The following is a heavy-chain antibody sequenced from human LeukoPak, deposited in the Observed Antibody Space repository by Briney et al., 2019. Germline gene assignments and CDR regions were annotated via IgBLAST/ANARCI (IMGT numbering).Heavy chain of an antibody. CDR2: IYYSGST. D-gene: IGHD3-10*01. J-gene: IGHJ3*02. CDR1: CGSISSGGYY. CDR3: ARDYPEYSGFRAFDI. V-gene: IGHV4-31*03. Sequence: TLSLTCTVSCGSISSGGYYWSWIRQHPGKGLEWIGYIYYSGSTYYNPSLKSRVTISVDTSKNQFSLKLSSVTAADTAVYYCARDYPEYSGFRAFDIWGQGTMVTVSS.